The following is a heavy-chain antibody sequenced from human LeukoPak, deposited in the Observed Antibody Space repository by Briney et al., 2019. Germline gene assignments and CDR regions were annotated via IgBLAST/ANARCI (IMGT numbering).Heavy chain of an antibody. J-gene: IGHJ4*02. Sequence: GGSLRLSCTDSGNNSDDYGMSWVRQAPQKGLEWVAGINWDGGATAYADSVKGRFTITRDHAKNSLLLQMKSLRAEDTGLYFCARDLSSSWYSLGYWGQGTLVTVSS. D-gene: IGHD6-13*01. CDR1: GNNSDDYG. CDR2: INWDGGAT. V-gene: IGHV3-20*04. CDR3: ARDLSSSWYSLGY.